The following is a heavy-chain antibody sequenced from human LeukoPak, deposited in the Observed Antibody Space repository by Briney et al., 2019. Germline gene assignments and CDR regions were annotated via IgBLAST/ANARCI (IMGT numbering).Heavy chain of an antibody. V-gene: IGHV1-69*13. CDR1: GGTFSSYA. CDR2: IIPIFGTA. CDR3: ARDEPLRGYSYGPKYNWFDP. J-gene: IGHJ5*02. D-gene: IGHD5-18*01. Sequence: GASVKVSCKASGGTFSSYAISWVRQAPGQGLEWIGGIIPIFGTANYAQKFQGRVTITADESTSTAYMELSSLRSEDTAVYYCARDEPLRGYSYGPKYNWFDPWGQGTLVTVSS.